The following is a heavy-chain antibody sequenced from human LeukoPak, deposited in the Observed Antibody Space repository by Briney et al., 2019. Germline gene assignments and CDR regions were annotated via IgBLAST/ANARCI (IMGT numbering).Heavy chain of an antibody. CDR2: MNPNSGNT. CDR1: GYTFTSYD. CDR3: ARGLYGPGSYYPDY. J-gene: IGHJ4*02. Sequence: ASVKVSCEASGYTFTSYDINWVRQATGQGLEWMGWMNPNSGNTAYAQKFQGRVTMTRKTSITTAYMELSSLRSEDTAVYYCARGLYGPGSYYPDYWGQGTLVTVSS. D-gene: IGHD3-10*01. V-gene: IGHV1-8*01.